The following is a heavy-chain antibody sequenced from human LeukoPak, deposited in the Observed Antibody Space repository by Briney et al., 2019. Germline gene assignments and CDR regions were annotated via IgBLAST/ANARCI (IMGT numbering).Heavy chain of an antibody. CDR2: INSGGST. Sequence: PGGSLRLSCAASGFTFSSYAMSWVRQAPGKGLEWVSVINSGGSTYYADSVKGRLTISRDNSKNTLYLQMNSLRAEDTAVYYCARDREPYGDFDYWGQGTLVTVSS. J-gene: IGHJ4*02. V-gene: IGHV3-66*01. CDR3: ARDREPYGDFDY. CDR1: GFTFSSYA. D-gene: IGHD1-14*01.